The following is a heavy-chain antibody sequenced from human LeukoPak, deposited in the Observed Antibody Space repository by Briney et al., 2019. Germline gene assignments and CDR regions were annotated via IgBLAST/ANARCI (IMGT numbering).Heavy chain of an antibody. CDR3: ARGPYDSKAFDI. Sequence: ASVKVSCKASGYTFTSYHMHWVRQAPGQGLDWMGIINPSAGITTYAQKFQGRVTITADESTSTAYIGLSSLRSEDTAVYYCARGPYDSKAFDIWGQGTMVTVSS. J-gene: IGHJ3*02. V-gene: IGHV1-46*01. CDR1: GYTFTSYH. D-gene: IGHD3-22*01. CDR2: INPSAGIT.